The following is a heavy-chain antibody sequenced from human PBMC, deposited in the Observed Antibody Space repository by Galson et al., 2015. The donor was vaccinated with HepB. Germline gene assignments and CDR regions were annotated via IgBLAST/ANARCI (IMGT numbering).Heavy chain of an antibody. D-gene: IGHD6-19*01. V-gene: IGHV1-3*01. Sequence: SVKVSCKASGYTFTSYAMHWVRQAPGQRLEWMGWINAGNDNTKYSQKFQGRVTITRDTSASTAYMELSSLRSEDTAVYYCARDGGEGYSSGWYRVGIDYWGQGTLVTVSS. CDR2: INAGNDNT. J-gene: IGHJ4*02. CDR1: GYTFTSYA. CDR3: ARDGGEGYSSGWYRVGIDY.